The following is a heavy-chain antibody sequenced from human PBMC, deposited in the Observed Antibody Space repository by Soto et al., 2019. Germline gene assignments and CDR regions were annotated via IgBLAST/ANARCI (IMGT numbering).Heavy chain of an antibody. J-gene: IGHJ4*01. CDR3: ARVGSGSYFDP. D-gene: IGHD1-26*01. CDR2: INVDNGNT. CDR1: GYTFTTYA. Sequence: ASVKVSCKASGYTFTTYAMHWVRQAPGQSLEWMGWINVDNGNTKPSQKFQGRVTITRDTSASTAYMEMSSLRSEDTAVYYCARVGSGSYFDPWGPGTLVTVSS. V-gene: IGHV1-3*01.